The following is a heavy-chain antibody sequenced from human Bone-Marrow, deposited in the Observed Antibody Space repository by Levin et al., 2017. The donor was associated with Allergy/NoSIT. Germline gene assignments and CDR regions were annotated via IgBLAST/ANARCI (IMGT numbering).Heavy chain of an antibody. CDR2: ISSSSSYI. D-gene: IGHD2-8*01. CDR1: GFTFSSYS. J-gene: IGHJ3*02. V-gene: IGHV3-21*01. CDR3: AREGRVYADDAFDI. Sequence: GGSLRLSCAASGFTFSSYSMNWVRQAPGKGLEWVSSISSSSSYIYYADSVKGRFTISRDNAKNSLYLQMNSLRAEDTAVYYCAREGRVYADDAFDIWGQGTMVTVSS.